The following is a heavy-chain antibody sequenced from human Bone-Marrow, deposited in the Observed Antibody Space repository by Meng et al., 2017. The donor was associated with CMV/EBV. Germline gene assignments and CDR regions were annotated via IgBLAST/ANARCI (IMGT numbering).Heavy chain of an antibody. Sequence: SVKVSCKASGGTFSSYAISWVRQAPGQGLEWMGGIIPTFGTANYAQKFQGRVTITTDESTSTAYMELSSLRSEDTAVYYCARRGPSDAFDIWGQGTMVPVSS. CDR2: IIPTFGTA. CDR1: GGTFSSYA. J-gene: IGHJ3*02. CDR3: ARRGPSDAFDI. V-gene: IGHV1-69*05. D-gene: IGHD3-16*01.